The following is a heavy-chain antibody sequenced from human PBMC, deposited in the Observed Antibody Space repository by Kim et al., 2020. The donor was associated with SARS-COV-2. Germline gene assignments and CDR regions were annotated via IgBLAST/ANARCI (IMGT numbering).Heavy chain of an antibody. V-gene: IGHV4-31*03. Sequence: SETLSLTCTVSGGSISSGGYYWSWIRQHPGKGLEWIGYIYYSGSTYYNPSLKSRVTISVDTSKNQFSLKLSSVTAADTAVYYCARSDAEYSSSWYWFDPWGQGTLVTVSS. D-gene: IGHD6-13*01. CDR2: IYYSGST. CDR3: ARSDAEYSSSWYWFDP. CDR1: GGSISSGGYY. J-gene: IGHJ5*02.